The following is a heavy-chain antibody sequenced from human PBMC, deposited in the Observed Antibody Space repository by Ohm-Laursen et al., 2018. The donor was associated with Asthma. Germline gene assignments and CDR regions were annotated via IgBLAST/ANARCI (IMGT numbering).Heavy chain of an antibody. V-gene: IGHV1-24*01. Sequence: ASVKVSCKVSGYTLTELSMHWVRQAPGKGLEWMGGFDPEDGETIYAQKFQGRVTMTEDTSTDTAYMELSSLRSDDTAVYYCARVSSSGYSYLYYGMDVWGQGTTVTVSS. D-gene: IGHD3-22*01. CDR3: ARVSSSGYSYLYYGMDV. CDR1: GYTLTELS. J-gene: IGHJ6*02. CDR2: FDPEDGET.